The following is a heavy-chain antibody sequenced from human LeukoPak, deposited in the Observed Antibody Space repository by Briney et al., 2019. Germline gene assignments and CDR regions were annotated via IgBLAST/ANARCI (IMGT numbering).Heavy chain of an antibody. D-gene: IGHD3-22*01. Sequence: SETLCLTCTVSGGSISSSSYYWGWIRQPPGKGPEGIGSIYYIGSAYYNPSLKSRVTISVDTSKNQFSLKLSSVTAADTAVYYCARRPRDSSGYYYFDYWGQGPLVTVSS. CDR1: GGSISSSSYY. J-gene: IGHJ4*02. V-gene: IGHV4-39*01. CDR3: ARRPRDSSGYYYFDY. CDR2: IYYIGSA.